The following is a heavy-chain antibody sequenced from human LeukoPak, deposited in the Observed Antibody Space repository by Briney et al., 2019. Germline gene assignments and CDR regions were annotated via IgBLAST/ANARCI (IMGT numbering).Heavy chain of an antibody. J-gene: IGHJ4*02. D-gene: IGHD6-19*01. CDR3: AKDVVGQQWPENC. CDR1: GLSFSNYA. CDR2: ITGTSGRT. V-gene: IGHV3-23*01. Sequence: GGSLRLSCEASGLSFSNYAMAWVRQAPGKGLEWVSLITGTSGRTYYAASVKGRFTISRDNSKNMLYLQMNSLRAEDTALYYCAKDVVGQQWPENCWGQGTLVTVSS.